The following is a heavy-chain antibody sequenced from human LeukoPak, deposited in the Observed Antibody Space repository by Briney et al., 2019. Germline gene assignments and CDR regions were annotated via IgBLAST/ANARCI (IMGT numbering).Heavy chain of an antibody. CDR3: VRAWDY. J-gene: IGHJ4*02. CDR1: ASTFSDYW. V-gene: IGHV3-74*01. Sequence: GGSLRLSCVVSASTFSDYWMQWVRQAPGKGLVWVSRISPDGSITVFADSVKGRFAISRDNAKNTVFLQMNSLRAEDTAPYYCVRAWDYWGQGSLVTVSS. CDR2: ISPDGSIT.